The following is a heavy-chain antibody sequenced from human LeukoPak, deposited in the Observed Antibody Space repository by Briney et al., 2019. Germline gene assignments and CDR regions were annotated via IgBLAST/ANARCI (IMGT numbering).Heavy chain of an antibody. CDR2: ITYSGST. CDR1: GGSISSYY. Sequence: PSETLSLTCTVSGGSISSYYWSWIRQPPGKGLEWIGYITYSGSTNYNPSLKSRVTISVDTSKNQFSLKLSSVTAADTAVYHCAGHAGSWSFDLRGRGTLVTVSS. V-gene: IGHV4-59*08. CDR3: AGHAGSWSFDL. D-gene: IGHD3-10*01. J-gene: IGHJ2*01.